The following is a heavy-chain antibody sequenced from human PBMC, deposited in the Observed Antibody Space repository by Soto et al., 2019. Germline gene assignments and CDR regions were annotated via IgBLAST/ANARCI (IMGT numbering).Heavy chain of an antibody. CDR1: GYSISSGYY. D-gene: IGHD4-17*01. CDR3: VREVSYGDYGY. Sequence: ASETLSLTCAVSGYSISSGYYWGWLRQPPGKGLEWIGYIYYSGSTNYNPSLKSRVTISVDTSKNQFSLKLSSVTAADTAVYYCVREVSYGDYGYWGQGTLVTVSS. J-gene: IGHJ4*02. V-gene: IGHV4-38-2*02. CDR2: IYYSGST.